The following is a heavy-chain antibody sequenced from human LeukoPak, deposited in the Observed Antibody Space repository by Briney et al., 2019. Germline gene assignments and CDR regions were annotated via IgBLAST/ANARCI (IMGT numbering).Heavy chain of an antibody. CDR2: ISWNSGSI. J-gene: IGHJ4*02. D-gene: IGHD2-15*01. CDR1: GFTFDYNA. V-gene: IGHV3-9*01. CDR3: ARGYCSGGSCYFDY. Sequence: GGSLSLSCAASGFTFDYNAMHWVRQAPGKGLEWVSGISWNSGSIGYADSVKGRFTISRDNAKNALYLQMNSLTAEDTALYYCARGYCSGGSCYFDYWGQGTLVTVSS.